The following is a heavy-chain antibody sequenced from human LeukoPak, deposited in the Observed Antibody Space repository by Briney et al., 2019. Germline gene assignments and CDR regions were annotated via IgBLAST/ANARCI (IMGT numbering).Heavy chain of an antibody. CDR1: GFAFSAYS. CDR2: ISASPYI. J-gene: IGHJ3*01. CDR3: VRGGLSMQREDVFDL. D-gene: IGHD2/OR15-2a*01. V-gene: IGHV3-21*01. Sequence: GGSLRLSCAGSGFAFSAYSMNWARQAPGKGLEWVSSISASPYIYYADSVKDRFIIFRDNAKSSLYLQMNSLGAEDTAVYYCVRGGLSMQREDVFDLWGQGTMVTVSS.